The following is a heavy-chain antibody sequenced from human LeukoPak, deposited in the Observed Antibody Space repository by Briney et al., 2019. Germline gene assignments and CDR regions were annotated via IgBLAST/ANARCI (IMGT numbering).Heavy chain of an antibody. Sequence: PGGSLKLSCEGSGFTFSDHYMSWIRQAPGKGLEWVSYISSSSSRTNYADSVQGRFTISSDKAKNSLYLEMNSLRAEDTAVYYCARGYSSGWFYWGQGTLVTAS. J-gene: IGHJ4*02. CDR1: GFTFSDHY. CDR2: ISSSSSRT. V-gene: IGHV3-11*06. CDR3: ARGYSSGWFY. D-gene: IGHD6-19*01.